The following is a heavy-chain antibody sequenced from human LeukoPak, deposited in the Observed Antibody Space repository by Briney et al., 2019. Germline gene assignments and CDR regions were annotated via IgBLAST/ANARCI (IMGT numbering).Heavy chain of an antibody. D-gene: IGHD3-16*02. V-gene: IGHV4-61*02. CDR3: AREQYVRGSYRFDY. J-gene: IGHJ4*02. Sequence: SETLSLTCTVSGRSFSSGSYHWGWIRQPTGKGLEWIGRIYTNGSTNYNPSLKIRVNISVDTAKIQFSRKLSSVTAAYTSVYYCAREQYVRGSYRFDYWGQGTLVTVSS. CDR2: IYTNGST. CDR1: GRSFSSGSYH.